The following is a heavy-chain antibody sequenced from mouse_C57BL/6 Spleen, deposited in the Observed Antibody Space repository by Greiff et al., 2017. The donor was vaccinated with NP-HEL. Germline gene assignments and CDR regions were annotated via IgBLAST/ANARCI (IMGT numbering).Heavy chain of an antibody. CDR1: GFTFSSYA. V-gene: IGHV5-4*03. CDR3: ARGTAQAYYFDY. Sequence: EVKVVESGGGLVKPGGSLKLSCAASGFTFSSYAMSWVRQTPEKRLEWVATISDGGSYTYYPDNVKGRFTISRDNAKNNLYLQMSHLKSEDTAMYYCARGTAQAYYFDYWGQGTTLTVSS. CDR2: ISDGGSYT. D-gene: IGHD3-2*02. J-gene: IGHJ2*01.